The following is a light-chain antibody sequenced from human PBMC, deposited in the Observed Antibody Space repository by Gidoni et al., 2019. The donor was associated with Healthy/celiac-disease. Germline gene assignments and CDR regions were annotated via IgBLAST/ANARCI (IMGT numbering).Light chain of an antibody. V-gene: IGLV6-57*04. CDR1: SGSIATNY. Sequence: NFMLTPPHSVSESPGQTVTISCTRSSGSIATNYVQGYQQRPGSAPTTVIYEDNQRPSGVPDRFSGSIDSSSNSASLTISGLKTEDEADYYCQSYDSSNHWVFGGGTKLTVL. CDR2: EDN. CDR3: QSYDSSNHWV. J-gene: IGLJ3*02.